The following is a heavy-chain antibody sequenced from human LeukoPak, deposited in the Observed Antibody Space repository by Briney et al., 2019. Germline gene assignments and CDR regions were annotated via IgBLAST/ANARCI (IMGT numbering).Heavy chain of an antibody. J-gene: IGHJ3*02. CDR2: IIPIFGTA. V-gene: IGHV1-69*05. CDR1: GGTFSSYA. CDR3: ARDAKWEPHDAFDT. D-gene: IGHD1-26*01. Sequence: SVKVSCKASGGTFSSYAISWVRQAPGQGLEWTGGIIPIFGTANYAQKFQGRVTITTDESTSTAYMELSSLRSEDTAVYYCARDAKWEPHDAFDTWGQGTMVTVSS.